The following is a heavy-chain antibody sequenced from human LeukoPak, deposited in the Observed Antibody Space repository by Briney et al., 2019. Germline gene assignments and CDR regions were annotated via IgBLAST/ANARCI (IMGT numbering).Heavy chain of an antibody. J-gene: IGHJ3*02. CDR2: ISYDGSNK. Sequence: PGRSLRLSCAASGFTFSSYGMHWVRQAPGKGLEWVAVISYDGSNKYYADSVKGRFTISRDNSKNTLYLQMNSLRAEDTAVYYCAKKISDERYFDAFDIWGQGTMVTVSS. CDR1: GFTFSSYG. CDR3: AKKISDERYFDAFDI. D-gene: IGHD5-24*01. V-gene: IGHV3-30*18.